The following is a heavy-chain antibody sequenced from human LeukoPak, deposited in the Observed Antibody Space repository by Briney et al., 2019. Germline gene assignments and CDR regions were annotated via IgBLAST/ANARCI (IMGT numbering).Heavy chain of an antibody. CDR3: ARRCSSTSCYGLDAFDI. J-gene: IGHJ3*02. CDR2: ISSSSSYI. V-gene: IGHV3-21*01. D-gene: IGHD2-2*01. CDR1: GFTFSSYS. Sequence: PGGSLRLSCAASGFTFSSYSMNWVRQAPGKGLEWVSSISSSSSYIYYADSVKGRFTISRDNAKNSLYLQMNSLRAEDTAVYYCARRCSSTSCYGLDAFDIWGQGTMVTVSS.